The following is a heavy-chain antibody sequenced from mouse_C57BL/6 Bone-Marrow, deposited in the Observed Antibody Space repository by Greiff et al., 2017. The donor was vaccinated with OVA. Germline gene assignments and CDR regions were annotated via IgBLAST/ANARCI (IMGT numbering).Heavy chain of an antibody. J-gene: IGHJ4*01. CDR2: IYPGSGST. D-gene: IGHD2-1*01. V-gene: IGHV1-55*01. CDR1: GYTFTSYW. Sequence: QVQLQQPGAELVKPGASVKMSCKASGYTFTSYWITWVKQRPGQGLEWIGDIYPGSGSTNYNEKFKSKATLTVDTSSSTAYMQLSSLTSEDSAVYYCARRHYGNHYGMDYWGQGTSVTVSS. CDR3: ARRHYGNHYGMDY.